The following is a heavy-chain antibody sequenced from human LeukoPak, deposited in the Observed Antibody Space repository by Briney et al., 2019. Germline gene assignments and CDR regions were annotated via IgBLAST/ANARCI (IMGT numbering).Heavy chain of an antibody. CDR2: IYYSGST. V-gene: IGHV4-39*07. J-gene: IGHJ6*03. CDR1: GGSISSSSYY. D-gene: IGHD3-22*01. Sequence: SETLSLTCTVSGGSISSSSYYWGWIRQPPGKGLEWIGYIYYSGSTYYNPSLKSRVTISVDTSKNQFSLKLSSVTAADTAVYYCARAGAYYYDSSGYPSWYMDVWGKGTTVTVSS. CDR3: ARAGAYYYDSSGYPSWYMDV.